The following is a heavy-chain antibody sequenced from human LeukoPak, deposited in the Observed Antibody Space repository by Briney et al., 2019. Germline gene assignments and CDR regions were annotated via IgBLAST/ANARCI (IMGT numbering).Heavy chain of an antibody. CDR3: AKSVASDAY. V-gene: IGHV3-30*18. CDR1: GFTFNSYG. J-gene: IGHJ4*02. D-gene: IGHD5-12*01. Sequence: GGSLRLSCAASGFTFNSYGMHWVRQAPGKGLEWVAVISYDGSNKYYADFVRGRFTISRDNSKNTLSLQMNGLIPEDTAVYYCAKSVASDAYWGQGTLVTVSS. CDR2: ISYDGSNK.